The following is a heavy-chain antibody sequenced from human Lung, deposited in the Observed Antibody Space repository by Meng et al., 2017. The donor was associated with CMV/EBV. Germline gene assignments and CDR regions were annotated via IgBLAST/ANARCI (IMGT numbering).Heavy chain of an antibody. D-gene: IGHD1-26*01. CDR3: ARGSGSDYFGAFDV. Sequence: SXKISCAASEFAFSRYEMNLVRQAPGKGLEWISNIDSPGTTVYYADSVRGRFTVSRDNAKNLLFLQMNRLRVDDTAVYYCARGSGSDYFGAFDVWVQGTXVTVSS. J-gene: IGHJ3*01. CDR2: IDSPGTTV. V-gene: IGHV3-48*03. CDR1: EFAFSRYE.